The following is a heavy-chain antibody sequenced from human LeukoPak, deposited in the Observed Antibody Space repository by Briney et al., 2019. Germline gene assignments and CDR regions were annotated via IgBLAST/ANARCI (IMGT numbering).Heavy chain of an antibody. CDR2: IYPMLGVD. CDR3: AREGSGTSSPMAY. D-gene: IGHD1-14*01. Sequence: ASVKVSCEASGGSFSTYAVSWVRQAPGQGLEWMGRIYPMLGVDNYALRFQGRVTITADKSTGTAYMELNSLTSEDTAVYYCAREGSGTSSPMAYWGQGTLVTVSS. J-gene: IGHJ4*02. CDR1: GGSFSTYA. V-gene: IGHV1-69*04.